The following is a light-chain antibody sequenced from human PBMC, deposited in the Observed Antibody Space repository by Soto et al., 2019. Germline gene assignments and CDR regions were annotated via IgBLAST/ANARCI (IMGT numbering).Light chain of an antibody. J-gene: IGLJ1*01. CDR3: SSYAGSSTYV. Sequence: QSVLTQPPSASGSPGQSVTISCTGTSSDVGGYNYVSWYQQHPGKAPKLMIFEVSKRPSGVPDRFSGSKSGNTASLIVSGLQVEDEADYYCSSYAGSSTYVFGTGTKVTVL. CDR1: SSDVGGYNY. CDR2: EVS. V-gene: IGLV2-8*01.